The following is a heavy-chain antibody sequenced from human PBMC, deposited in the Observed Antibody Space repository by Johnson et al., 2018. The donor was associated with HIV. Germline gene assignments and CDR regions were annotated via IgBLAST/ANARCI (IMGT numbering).Heavy chain of an antibody. J-gene: IGHJ3*02. CDR1: GFTVSSNY. D-gene: IGHD4-17*01. Sequence: VQLVESGGGLVQPGGSLRLSCAASGFTVSSNYMNWVRQAPGKGLEWVATIKQDGSEKSYVDSVKGRFTISRDNAKNSLDLQMNSLRPADTAVYYCARGPAGTVTTGNDAFDIWGQGTMVTVSS. CDR3: ARGPAGTVTTGNDAFDI. CDR2: IKQDGSEK. V-gene: IGHV3-7*01.